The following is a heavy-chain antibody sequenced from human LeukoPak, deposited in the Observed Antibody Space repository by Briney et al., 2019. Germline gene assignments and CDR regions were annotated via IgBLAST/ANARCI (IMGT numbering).Heavy chain of an antibody. D-gene: IGHD5-18*01. CDR3: ARYPPAVTANTYG. CDR2: IYSGGTK. V-gene: IGHV3-66*01. Sequence: GGPLTLSCAASGLTLSNKHMNWPRQAPGEGLEGVSLIYSGGTKYYADSVECRFTISRDGSKNTLYLQMNSLRVEDTAVYYCARYPPAVTANTYGWGQGTLVTVSS. J-gene: IGHJ4*02. CDR1: GLTLSNKH.